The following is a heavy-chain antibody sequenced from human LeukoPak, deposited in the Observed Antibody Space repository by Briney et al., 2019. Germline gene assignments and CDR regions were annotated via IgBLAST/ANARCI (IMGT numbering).Heavy chain of an antibody. D-gene: IGHD1-14*01. CDR1: GFTFSSYW. Sequence: GGSLRLSCAASGFTFSSYWTSWVRQAPGKGLEWVANIKQDGSEKYYVDSVKGRFTISRDNAKNSLYLQMNSLRAEDTAVYYCARSRYFDYWGQGTLVTVSS. V-gene: IGHV3-7*01. J-gene: IGHJ4*02. CDR3: ARSRYFDY. CDR2: IKQDGSEK.